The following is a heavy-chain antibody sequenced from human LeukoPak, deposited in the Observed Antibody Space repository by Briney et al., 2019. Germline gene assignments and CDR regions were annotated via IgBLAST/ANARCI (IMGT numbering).Heavy chain of an antibody. CDR2: MNPNNGNT. J-gene: IGHJ5*02. CDR3: VRDGEGVAISVNYWFDP. V-gene: IGHV1-8*01. D-gene: IGHD3-10*01. Sequence: GASVKVSCTASGFTFTSYDINWVRQASGQGLEWMGWMNPNNGNTGYAQEFQGRVTMTRDTSISTAYMELRGLRSEDTAVYYCVRDGEGVAISVNYWFDPWGQGTLVTVSS. CDR1: GFTFTSYD.